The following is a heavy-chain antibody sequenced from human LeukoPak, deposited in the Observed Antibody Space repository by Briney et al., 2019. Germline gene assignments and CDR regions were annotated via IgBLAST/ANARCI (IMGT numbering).Heavy chain of an antibody. J-gene: IGHJ4*02. CDR1: GLTCSCQW. V-gene: IGHV3-7*01. CDR3: GYPHNFSH. D-gene: IGHD1-1*01. CDR2: IKHDGREK. Sequence: PGGSLRLSCVASGLTCSCQWLNGVRQAPGQGLEWVANIKHDGREKYYVDSVKGRFTISRADGQNSLSLHMNTVRAEDTAVYYCGYPHNFSHWGQGALVVVSA.